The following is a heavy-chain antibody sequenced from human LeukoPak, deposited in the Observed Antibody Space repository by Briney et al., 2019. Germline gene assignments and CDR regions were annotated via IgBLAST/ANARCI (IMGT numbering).Heavy chain of an antibody. CDR3: ARLVRYYGSGSQSGDY. CDR2: IYHSGST. CDR1: GYSISSGYY. J-gene: IGHJ4*02. V-gene: IGHV4-38-2*02. Sequence: KSSETLSLTCTVSGYSISSGYYWGWIRQPPGKGLEWIGSIYHSGSTYYNPSLKSRVTISVDTSKNQFSLKLSSVTAADTAVYYCARLVRYYGSGSQSGDYWGQGTLVTVSS. D-gene: IGHD3-10*01.